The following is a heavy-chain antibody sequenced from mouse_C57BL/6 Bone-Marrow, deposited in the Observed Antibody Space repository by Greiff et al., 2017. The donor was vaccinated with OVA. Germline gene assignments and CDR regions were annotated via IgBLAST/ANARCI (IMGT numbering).Heavy chain of an antibody. V-gene: IGHV1-58*01. CDR2: IYIGNGST. Sequence: VHVKQSGAELVRPGSSVKMSCKTSGYTFTSYGINWVKQRPGQGLEWIGSIYIGNGSTAYNEKFKGKATLTADTSSSTAYMQLSSLTSDDFAIYFCASGGNYLAYWGQGTLVTVSA. D-gene: IGHD2-1*01. CDR1: GYTFTSYG. J-gene: IGHJ3*01. CDR3: ASGGNYLAY.